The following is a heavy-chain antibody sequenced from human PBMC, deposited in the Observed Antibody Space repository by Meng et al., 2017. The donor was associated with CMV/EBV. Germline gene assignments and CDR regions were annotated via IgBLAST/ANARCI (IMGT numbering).Heavy chain of an antibody. J-gene: IGHJ3*02. V-gene: IGHV3-49*04. CDR1: GFNFAEYV. CDR3: TRVGHDVFDI. CDR2: IRSKAYGGTT. Sequence: GGSLRLSCTASGFNFAEYVMSWVRQAPGKGLEWVGFIRSKAYGGTTEYAASVKGRFTISRDDSKSIAYLQMNSLKTEDTAVYYCTRVGHDVFDIWGQGTMVTVSS.